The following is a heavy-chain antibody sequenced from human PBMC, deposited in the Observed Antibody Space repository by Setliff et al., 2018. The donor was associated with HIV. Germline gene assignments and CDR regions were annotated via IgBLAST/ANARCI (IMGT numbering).Heavy chain of an antibody. CDR3: ASCEGIQKWPFDY. D-gene: IGHD6-13*01. Sequence: SVKVSCKASGGTVSRLTFGWVRQVPGQGLEWMGGLIAMYGTANYAQKFQGRVTMTADDSTNTAYMELSSLRSEDTAMYFCASCEGIQKWPFDYWGQGTLVTVPQ. V-gene: IGHV1-69*13. J-gene: IGHJ4*02. CDR1: GGTVSRLT. CDR2: LIAMYGTA.